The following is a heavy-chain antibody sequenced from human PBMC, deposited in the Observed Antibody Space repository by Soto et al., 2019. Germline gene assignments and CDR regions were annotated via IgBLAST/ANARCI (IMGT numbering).Heavy chain of an antibody. CDR2: IIPTFGTP. D-gene: IGHD1-26*01. V-gene: IGHV1-69*06. Sequence: QVQLVQSGTVVQRRGSSVKVSCQASGGTFSSHGMAWVRQAPGQGLEWMGGIIPTFGTPTYAPKFQGRVTTTADKSTNTAYMELISLRSEDTGVYYCASERSAQYFDFWGQGTLITVSS. CDR1: GGTFSSHG. J-gene: IGHJ4*02. CDR3: ASERSAQYFDF.